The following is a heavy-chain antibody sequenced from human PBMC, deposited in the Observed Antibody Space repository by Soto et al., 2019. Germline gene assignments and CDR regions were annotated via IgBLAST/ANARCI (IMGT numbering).Heavy chain of an antibody. CDR3: TTDREGLLWFGETTNPPDY. CDR2: IKSKTDGGTT. V-gene: IGHV3-15*01. D-gene: IGHD3-10*01. CDR1: GFTFSNAW. Sequence: EVQLVESGGGLVKPGGSLRLSCAASGFTFSNAWMRWVRQAPGKGLEWVGRIKSKTDGGTTDYAAPVKGRLTISRDDSKNTLYVQMNSLKTEDTAVYYCTTDREGLLWFGETTNPPDYWGQGTLVTVSS. J-gene: IGHJ4*02.